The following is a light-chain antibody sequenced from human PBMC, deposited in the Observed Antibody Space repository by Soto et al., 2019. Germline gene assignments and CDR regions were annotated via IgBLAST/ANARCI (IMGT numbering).Light chain of an antibody. J-gene: IGKJ5*01. CDR1: ETVDIF. CDR3: QQDGYSPIT. CDR2: DAS. V-gene: IGKV3-11*01. Sequence: VVPQAPATPSLSLGAGASLSCRASETVDIFLAWYQQKPGQAPRLLIYDASKRATGIPARFSGSGSGTDFTLTISSLEPEDFAVYYCQQDGYSPITFGQGTQLEI.